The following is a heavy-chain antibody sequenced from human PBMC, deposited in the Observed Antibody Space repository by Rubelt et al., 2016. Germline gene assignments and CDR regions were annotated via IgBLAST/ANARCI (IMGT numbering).Heavy chain of an antibody. CDR1: GGSISGYF. J-gene: IGHJ6*02. V-gene: IGHV4-59*01. CDR3: ATHMVRGEYGYYYGMDV. CDR2: IYYSGST. Sequence: TVSGGSISGYFWSWIRQPPGKGLEWIGYIYYSGSTNYNSSLKSRVTISVDTSKNQFSLRLTSVTAADTAVYYCATHMVRGEYGYYYGMDVWGQGTLVTVSS. D-gene: IGHD3-10*01.